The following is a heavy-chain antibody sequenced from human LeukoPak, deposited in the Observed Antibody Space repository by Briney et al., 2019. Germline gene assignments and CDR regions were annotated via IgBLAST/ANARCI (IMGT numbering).Heavy chain of an antibody. Sequence: KPSETLSLTCTGSGGSISTFYWSWIRQPPGQGLEWIGYIYTSGSTNYSPSLKSRVTISVDTSKNQLSLKLSSVTAADTAVYYCATFYSNSLYFDYWGQGTLVTVSS. J-gene: IGHJ4*02. V-gene: IGHV4-4*09. CDR2: IYTSGST. CDR3: ATFYSNSLYFDY. CDR1: GGSISTFY. D-gene: IGHD4-11*01.